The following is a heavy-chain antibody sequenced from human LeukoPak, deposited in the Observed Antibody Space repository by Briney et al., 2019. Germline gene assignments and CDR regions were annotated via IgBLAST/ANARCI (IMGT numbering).Heavy chain of an antibody. J-gene: IGHJ4*02. Sequence: SETLSLTCTVSGCSISSSGYYWGWIRQPPGKGLEWIGSIYYSGTTYYNPSLKSRVTISTDTSKNQFSLKLRSVTAADTAVYYCARRDGSLTDWGQGIQVTVSS. D-gene: IGHD1-26*01. CDR3: ARRDGSLTD. V-gene: IGHV4-39*01. CDR2: IYYSGTT. CDR1: GCSISSSGYY.